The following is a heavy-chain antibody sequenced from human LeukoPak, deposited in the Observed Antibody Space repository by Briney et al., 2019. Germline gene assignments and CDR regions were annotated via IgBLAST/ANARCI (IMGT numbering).Heavy chain of an antibody. CDR2: IYHSGST. J-gene: IGHJ5*02. D-gene: IGHD3-3*01. V-gene: IGHV4-30-2*01. CDR1: GGSISSGGYS. CDR3: ARGGITIFGVVTHNWFDP. Sequence: SQTLSLTCAVSGGSISSGGYSWSWIRQPPGKGLEWIGYIYHSGSTYYNPSFKSRVTISVDRSKNQFSLKLSSVTAADTAVYYCARGGITIFGVVTHNWFDPWGQGTLVTVSS.